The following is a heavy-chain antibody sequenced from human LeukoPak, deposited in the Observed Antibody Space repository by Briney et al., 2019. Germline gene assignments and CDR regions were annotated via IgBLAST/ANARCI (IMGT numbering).Heavy chain of an antibody. CDR1: GGTFSSYA. CDR2: IIPIFGTA. J-gene: IGHJ4*02. Sequence: SVKASCKASGGTFSSYAISWVRQAPGQGLEWMGRIIPIFGTANYAQKFQGRVTITTDESTSTAYMELSSLRSEDTAVYYCASSPRSSGRKGGFDYWGQGTLVTVSS. CDR3: ASSPRSSGRKGGFDY. V-gene: IGHV1-69*05. D-gene: IGHD6-19*01.